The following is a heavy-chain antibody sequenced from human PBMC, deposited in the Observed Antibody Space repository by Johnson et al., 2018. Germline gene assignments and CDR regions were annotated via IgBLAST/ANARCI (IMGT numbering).Heavy chain of an antibody. CDR3: AGGGVYYDSSGYYDAFDI. CDR2: MNPNSGNT. D-gene: IGHD3-22*01. Sequence: QVQLVQSGAEVKKPGSSVKVSCKASGGTFSSYAISWVRQAPGQGLEWMGWMNPNSGNTGYAQKFQGRVTMTRNTSISTAYMELSSLRSEDTAVYYCAGGGVYYDSSGYYDAFDIWGQGTMVTVSS. CDR1: GGTFSSYA. J-gene: IGHJ3*02. V-gene: IGHV1-8*02.